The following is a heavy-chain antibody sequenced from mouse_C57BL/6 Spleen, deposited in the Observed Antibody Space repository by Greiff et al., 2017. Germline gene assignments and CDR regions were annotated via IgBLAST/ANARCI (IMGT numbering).Heavy chain of an antibody. J-gene: IGHJ4*01. CDR1: GFTFSDYG. Sequence: DVQLVESGGGLVKPGGSLKLSCAASGFTFSDYGMHWVRQAPEKGLEWVAYISSGSSTIYYADTVKGRFTISRDNAKNTLFLQMTSLRSEDTAMYYCARLGGYYAMDYWGQGTSVTVSS. V-gene: IGHV5-17*01. CDR2: ISSGSSTI. D-gene: IGHD1-1*02. CDR3: ARLGGYYAMDY.